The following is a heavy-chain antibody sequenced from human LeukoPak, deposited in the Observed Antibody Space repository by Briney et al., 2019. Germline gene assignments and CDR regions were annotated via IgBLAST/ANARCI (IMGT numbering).Heavy chain of an antibody. Sequence: GGSLRLSCAASGFTFSSYGMHWVRQAPGKGLEWGAVIWYDGSNKYYADSVKGRFTISRDNSKNTLYLQMNSLRAEDTAVYYCAREGIAGATRAYYFDYWGQGTLVTVSS. V-gene: IGHV3-33*01. J-gene: IGHJ4*02. CDR2: IWYDGSNK. CDR1: GFTFSSYG. D-gene: IGHD1-26*01. CDR3: AREGIAGATRAYYFDY.